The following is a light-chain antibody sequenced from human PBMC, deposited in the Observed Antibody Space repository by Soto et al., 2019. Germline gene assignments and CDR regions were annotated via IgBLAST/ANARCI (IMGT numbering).Light chain of an antibody. CDR3: SSYTSGSTV. Sequence: QSALTQPASVSGSPGQSITISCTGTSSDVGGYNYVSWYQQHPGKAPKLMIYDVSNRPSGVSNRFSGSKSGNTASLTISGLQAEDEADYYCSSYTSGSTVFGGGTQLTVL. CDR1: SSDVGGYNY. J-gene: IGLJ7*01. CDR2: DVS. V-gene: IGLV2-14*01.